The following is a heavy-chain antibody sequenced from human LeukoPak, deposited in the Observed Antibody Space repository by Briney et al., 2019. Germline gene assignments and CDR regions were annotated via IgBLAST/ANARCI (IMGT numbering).Heavy chain of an antibody. CDR1: GFTFSNAW. Sequence: GGSLRLSCAASGFTFSNAWMNWVRQAPGKGLGWVGRIKSKTDGGTTDYAAPVKGRFTISRDDSKNTLYLQMNSLKTEDTAVYYCTTDLPKYYYDSIDYWGQGTLVTVSS. CDR2: IKSKTDGGTT. V-gene: IGHV3-15*07. D-gene: IGHD3-22*01. J-gene: IGHJ4*02. CDR3: TTDLPKYYYDSIDY.